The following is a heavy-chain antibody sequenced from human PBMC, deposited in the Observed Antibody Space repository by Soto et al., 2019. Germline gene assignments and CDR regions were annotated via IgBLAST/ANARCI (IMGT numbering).Heavy chain of an antibody. V-gene: IGHV3-30*18. CDR2: ISYDGNKK. J-gene: IGHJ6*02. D-gene: IGHD5-18*01. CDR1: GFTFSSYG. CDR3: AKDRVWIQSRCYGVEV. Sequence: QVQLVESGGGVVQPGRSLRLSCAASGFTFSSYGMYWVRQAPGKGLEWVADISYDGNKKYYADSVKGQFTISRDNSKNPLYQHMNSPGAEDAEVYYCAKDRVWIQSRCYGVEVWGQGTTVTVSS.